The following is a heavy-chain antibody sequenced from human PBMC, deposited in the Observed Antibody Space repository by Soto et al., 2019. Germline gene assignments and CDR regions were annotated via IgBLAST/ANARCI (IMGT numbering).Heavy chain of an antibody. D-gene: IGHD6-19*01. CDR2: ITWNSGRI. J-gene: IGHJ4*02. Sequence: SLRLSWAASGFTFDDYAMHWVRQGPGKDLEWVSGITWNSGRIDYADSVKGRFTISRDNAKKSLYLQMNSLRGEDTALYYCAKDIREYGSGWTYFDNWGQGTLVTVS. CDR1: GFTFDDYA. CDR3: AKDIREYGSGWTYFDN. V-gene: IGHV3-9*01.